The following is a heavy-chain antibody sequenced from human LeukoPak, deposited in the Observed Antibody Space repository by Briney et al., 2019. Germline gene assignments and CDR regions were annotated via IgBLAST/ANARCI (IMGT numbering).Heavy chain of an antibody. J-gene: IGHJ4*02. CDR1: GFTFSTYS. Sequence: GGSLRISCSASGFTFSTYSMNWVRQAPGKGLEWISYISSTSQTIYYADSVRGRFTISRDNAKNSLYLQMNSLRAEDTAVYYCAKASSSWGQGTLVTVSS. D-gene: IGHD6-13*01. CDR2: ISSTSQTI. V-gene: IGHV3-48*01. CDR3: AKASSS.